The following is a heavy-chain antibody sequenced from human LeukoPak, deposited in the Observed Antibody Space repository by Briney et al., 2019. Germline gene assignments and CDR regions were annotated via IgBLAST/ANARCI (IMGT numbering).Heavy chain of an antibody. J-gene: IGHJ5*02. CDR3: ARTPHEDSGYDYFWFDP. CDR2: INHSGST. V-gene: IGHV4-34*01. CDR1: GGSFSGYY. D-gene: IGHD5-12*01. Sequence: NPSETLPLTCAVYGGSFSGYYWSWIRQPPGKGLEWIGEINHSGSTNYNPSLKSRVTISVDTSKNQFSLKLSSVTAADTAVYYCARTPHEDSGYDYFWFDPWGQGTLVTVSS.